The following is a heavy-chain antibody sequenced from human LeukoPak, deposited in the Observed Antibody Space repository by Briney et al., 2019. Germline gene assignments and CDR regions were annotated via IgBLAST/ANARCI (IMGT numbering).Heavy chain of an antibody. CDR3: ARDSGYDPGWFDP. V-gene: IGHV4-34*01. CDR1: GGSFSGYY. Sequence: PSETLSLTCAVYGGSFSGYYWSWIRQPPGKGLEWIGEINHSGSTNYNPSLKSRVTISVDTSKNQFSLKLNSVTAADTAVYYCARDSGYDPGWFDPWGQGTLVTVSS. CDR2: INHSGST. J-gene: IGHJ5*02. D-gene: IGHD3-10*01.